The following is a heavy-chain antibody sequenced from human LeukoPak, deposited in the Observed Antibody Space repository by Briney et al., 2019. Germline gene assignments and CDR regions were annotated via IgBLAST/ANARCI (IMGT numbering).Heavy chain of an antibody. D-gene: IGHD2-2*01. Sequence: GGSLRLSCAASGFTFSSYSMNWVRQAPGKGLEWVSYISSSSSTIYYADSVKGRFTISRDNSKNTLYLQMNSLRPEDTSVYYCARSPTSWYFDYWGQGTLVTVSS. J-gene: IGHJ4*02. CDR2: ISSSSSTI. CDR1: GFTFSSYS. CDR3: ARSPTSWYFDY. V-gene: IGHV3-48*01.